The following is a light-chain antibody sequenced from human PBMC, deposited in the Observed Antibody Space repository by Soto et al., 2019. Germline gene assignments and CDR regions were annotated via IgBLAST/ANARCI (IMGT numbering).Light chain of an antibody. V-gene: IGKV3-15*01. CDR3: QQYNTWPIT. J-gene: IGKJ5*01. CDR2: RAS. Sequence: EVLMSHSPDTLYVSPCERVTLSSRASQSVSYNLAWYQQKPGQGPRLLVYRASTRTLGIPARFSGSESGTEFTLTISSLQSEDFAVYYCQQYNTWPITFGQGTRLEIK. CDR1: QSVSYN.